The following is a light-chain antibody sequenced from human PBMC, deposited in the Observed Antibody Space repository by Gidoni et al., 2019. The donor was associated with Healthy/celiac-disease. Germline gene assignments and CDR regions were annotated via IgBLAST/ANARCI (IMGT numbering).Light chain of an antibody. V-gene: IGKV3D-15*01. CDR3: QQYNNWPPIT. CDR1: QSISGN. CDR2: GAS. Sequence: EIVMPQSPATLSVSPGERATLSCRASQSISGNLAWYQQKPGQAPRLLIYGASTRATGIPARFSGSGSGTDFTLSISSLQSEDIAVYYCQQYNNWPPITFGQGTRLQVK. J-gene: IGKJ5*01.